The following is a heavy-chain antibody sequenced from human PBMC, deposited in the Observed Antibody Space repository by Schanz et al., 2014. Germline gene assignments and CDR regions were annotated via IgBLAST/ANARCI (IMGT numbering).Heavy chain of an antibody. CDR1: GYTFTSYS. CDR2: INPSGGST. Sequence: QVQLVQSGAEVKKPEASVKVSCKASGYTFTSYSMHWVRQAPGQGLEWMGMINPSGGSTTYAQKFQGRVTMTRDTSTSTVYMELSSLRSEDTAVYYCARDGVDAAAGGNYWGQGTLVTVSS. V-gene: IGHV1-46*03. D-gene: IGHD6-13*01. CDR3: ARDGVDAAAGGNY. J-gene: IGHJ4*02.